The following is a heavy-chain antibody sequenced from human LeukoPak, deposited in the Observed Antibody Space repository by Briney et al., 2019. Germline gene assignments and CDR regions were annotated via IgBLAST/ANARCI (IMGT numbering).Heavy chain of an antibody. Sequence: PGRSLRLSCAASGFTFSSYAMHWVRQAPGKGLEWVAVISYDGSNKYYADSVKGRFTISRDNSKNTLYLQMNSLRAKDTAVYYCARDPEGYYDILTGWTLNWFDPWGQGTLVTVSS. J-gene: IGHJ5*02. CDR1: GFTFSSYA. CDR3: ARDPEGYYDILTGWTLNWFDP. V-gene: IGHV3-30*04. D-gene: IGHD3-9*01. CDR2: ISYDGSNK.